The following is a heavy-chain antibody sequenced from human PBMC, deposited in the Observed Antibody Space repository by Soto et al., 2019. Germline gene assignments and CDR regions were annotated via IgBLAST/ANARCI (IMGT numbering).Heavy chain of an antibody. D-gene: IGHD2-2*01. Sequence: VASGKVSCKASGYTFTSYAMHWVRQAPGQRLEWMGWINAGNGNTKYSQKFQGRVTITRDTSASTAYMELSSLRSEDTAVYYCARVSLSTFYYYYGMDVWGQGTTVTVSS. J-gene: IGHJ6*02. CDR1: GYTFTSYA. CDR3: ARVSLSTFYYYYGMDV. V-gene: IGHV1-3*01. CDR2: INAGNGNT.